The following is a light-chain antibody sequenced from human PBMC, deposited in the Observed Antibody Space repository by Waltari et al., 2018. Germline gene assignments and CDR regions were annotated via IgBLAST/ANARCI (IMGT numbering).Light chain of an antibody. CDR2: WAS. CDR3: QQYYGSPPWT. V-gene: IGKV4-1*01. Sequence: DIVMTQSPDSLTVSLGERATINCKSSQSILYSPNNLNYLAWYQQRPGQPPKLLIYWASTRESGVPDRFSGSGSGTDFTLTISSLQAEDVAVYYCQQYYGSPPWTFGQGTKVEIK. J-gene: IGKJ1*01. CDR1: QSILYSPNNLNY.